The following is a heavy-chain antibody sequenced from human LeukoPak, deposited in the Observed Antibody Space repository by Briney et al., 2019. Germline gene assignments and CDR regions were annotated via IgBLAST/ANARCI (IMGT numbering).Heavy chain of an antibody. Sequence: LGAAVKVSCKSSGYTFNGYYMHWVRQAPGQGLEWMGWINPNNGGTKYAQNFQGRVTMTRDTSISTAYVELSRLRSDDTAVYYCARGTGEGYTYGRYYFDYWGQGTLVTVSS. CDR1: GYTFNGYY. V-gene: IGHV1-2*03. CDR3: ARGTGEGYTYGRYYFDY. D-gene: IGHD5-18*01. CDR2: INPNNGGT. J-gene: IGHJ4*02.